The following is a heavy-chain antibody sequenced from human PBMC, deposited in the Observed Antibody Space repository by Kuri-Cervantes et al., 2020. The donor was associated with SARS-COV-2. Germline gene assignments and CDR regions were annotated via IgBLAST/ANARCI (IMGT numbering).Heavy chain of an antibody. CDR2: IYSGGKT. CDR1: GFTVSGNY. CDR3: ARDLWGGNGLLDY. Sequence: LSLTCAASGFTVSGNYMSWVRQAPGKGLEWVSVIYSGGKTFFAYSVKGRFTISRDESKNTLYLQMNSLRAEDTAVYYCARDLWGGNGLLDYWGQGTQVTVSS. D-gene: IGHD3-3*01. V-gene: IGHV3-66*02. J-gene: IGHJ4*02.